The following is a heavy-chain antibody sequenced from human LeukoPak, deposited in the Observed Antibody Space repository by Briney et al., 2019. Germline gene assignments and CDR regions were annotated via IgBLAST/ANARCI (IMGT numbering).Heavy chain of an antibody. J-gene: IGHJ4*02. Sequence: GGSLRLSCAASGFTFSSYAMSWVRQAPGKGLEWVSAISGSGGSTYYADSVKGRFTISRDSSKNTLYLQMNSLRAEDTAVYYCAKASWRQLWSYYSDYWGQGTLVTVSS. V-gene: IGHV3-23*01. CDR1: GFTFSSYA. CDR3: AKASWRQLWSYYSDY. CDR2: ISGSGGST. D-gene: IGHD5-18*01.